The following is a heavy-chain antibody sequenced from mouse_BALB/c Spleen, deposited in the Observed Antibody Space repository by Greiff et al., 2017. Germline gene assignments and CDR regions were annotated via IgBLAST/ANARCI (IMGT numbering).Heavy chain of an antibody. J-gene: IGHJ3*01. CDR1: GFNIKDTY. CDR2: IDPANGNT. CDR3: ARATDPWFAY. Sequence: VQLKESGAELVKPGASVKLSCTASGFNIKDTYMHWVKQRPEQGLEWIGRIDPANGNTKYDPKFQGKATITADTSSNTAYLQLSSLTSEDTAVYYCARATDPWFAYWGQGTLVTVSA. V-gene: IGHV14-3*02.